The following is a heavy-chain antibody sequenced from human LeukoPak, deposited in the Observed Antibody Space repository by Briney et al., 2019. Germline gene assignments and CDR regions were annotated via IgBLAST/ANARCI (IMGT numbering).Heavy chain of an antibody. J-gene: IGHJ4*02. CDR2: LHHRGST. CDR3: TRDGFLIAGSRFDD. Sequence: SQTLSLTCTVSGYSISDGYYWGWIRQPPGKGLEWVGSLHHRGSTHYNPSLKSRVTTSVDTSKNQIFLKLSSVTAADTAVYYCTRDGFLIAGSRFDDWGQGTLVTVTS. D-gene: IGHD6-13*01. CDR1: GYSISDGYY. V-gene: IGHV4-38-2*02.